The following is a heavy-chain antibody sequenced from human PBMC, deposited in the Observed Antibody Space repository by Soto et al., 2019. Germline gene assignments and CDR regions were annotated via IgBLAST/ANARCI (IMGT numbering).Heavy chain of an antibody. J-gene: IGHJ5*02. CDR3: ARKRGTMVRAPAPNWFDP. CDR1: GGSISSGDYY. D-gene: IGHD3-10*01. CDR2: INHSGST. Sequence: SETLSLTCTVSGGSISSGDYYWSWIRQPPGKGLEWIGDINHSGSTNYNPSLKSRVTISVDTSKNQFSLKLSSVTAADTAVYYCARKRGTMVRAPAPNWFDPWGQGTLVTVSS. V-gene: IGHV4-30-4*01.